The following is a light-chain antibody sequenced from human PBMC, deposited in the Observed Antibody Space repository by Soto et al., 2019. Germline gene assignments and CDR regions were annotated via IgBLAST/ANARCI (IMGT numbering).Light chain of an antibody. J-gene: IGLJ2*01. Sequence: QSVLTQPPSVSGAPGQRVTISCTGSCSNIGAGYDVHWYQQLPGTAPKLLIYGNSNRPSGVPDRFSGSKSGTSASLAITGLQAEDEADYYCQSYDSSLSGWKVFGGGTKLTVL. CDR2: GNS. CDR1: CSNIGAGYD. CDR3: QSYDSSLSGWKV. V-gene: IGLV1-40*01.